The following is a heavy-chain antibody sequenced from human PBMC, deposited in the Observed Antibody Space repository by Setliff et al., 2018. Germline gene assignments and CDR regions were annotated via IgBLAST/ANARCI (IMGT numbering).Heavy chain of an antibody. Sequence: PGGSLRLSCVVSGFTFSSSAMHWVRQAPGKGLEYVSSISTDGGNTYYVDSVKGRFTISRDNSKNTVYVQMGSLRPEDTALYYCVRDISSASGILDFWGQGTLVTVSS. CDR3: VRDISSASGILDF. CDR1: GFTFSSSA. D-gene: IGHD3-3*01. V-gene: IGHV3-64*02. CDR2: ISTDGGNT. J-gene: IGHJ4*02.